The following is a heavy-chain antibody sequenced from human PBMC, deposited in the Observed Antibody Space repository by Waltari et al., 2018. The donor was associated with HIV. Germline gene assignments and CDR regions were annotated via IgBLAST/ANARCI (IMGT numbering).Heavy chain of an antibody. CDR3: VRDRSLKT. CDR1: GFSFSKYA. Sequence: QVQLVESGGGVVQPGRSLSRFVSASGFSFSKYAMHWVRQAPGKGLEWVAVISFDGSNKYYADSVKGRLTISRDNSKNTLHLQMNSLRAEDTAVYYCVRDRSLKTWGQGTLVTVSS. D-gene: IGHD3-16*02. V-gene: IGHV3-30-3*01. CDR2: ISFDGSNK. J-gene: IGHJ5*02.